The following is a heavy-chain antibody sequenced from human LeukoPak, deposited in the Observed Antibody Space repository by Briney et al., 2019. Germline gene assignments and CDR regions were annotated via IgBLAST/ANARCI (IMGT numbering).Heavy chain of an antibody. J-gene: IGHJ5*02. Sequence: PSETLSLTCAVSGYSISSGCYWGWIRQPPGKGLEWIGNIYHSGSTYYNPSLKSRVTISVDTSKNQFSLKLSSVTAADTAVYYCEREHYSREATSWFDPWGQGTLVTVSS. CDR1: GYSISSGCY. D-gene: IGHD6-19*01. CDR2: IYHSGST. CDR3: EREHYSREATSWFDP. V-gene: IGHV4-38-2*02.